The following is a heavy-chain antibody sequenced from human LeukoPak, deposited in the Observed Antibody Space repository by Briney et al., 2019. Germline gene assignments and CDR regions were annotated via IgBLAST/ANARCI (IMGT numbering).Heavy chain of an antibody. J-gene: IGHJ4*02. CDR1: GFTFSTYG. D-gene: IGHD2-2*02. Sequence: GGSLRLSCAASGFTFSTYGMNWVRQTPGKGLEWVSSISSSGSYIYYADSVKGRFTISRDNAKNSLYLQMNSLRAEDTAVYYCVRGEIGYCSSTSCYIFDYWGQGTLVTVSS. CDR3: VRGEIGYCSSTSCYIFDY. CDR2: ISSSGSYI. V-gene: IGHV3-21*01.